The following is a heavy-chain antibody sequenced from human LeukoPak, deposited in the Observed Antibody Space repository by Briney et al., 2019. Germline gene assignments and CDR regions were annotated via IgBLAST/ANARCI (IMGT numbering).Heavy chain of an antibody. D-gene: IGHD3-22*01. J-gene: IGHJ4*02. Sequence: GGSLRLSCAASGFTFSSYGMHWVRQAPGKGLEWVAVISYDGSNRYYADSVKGRFTISRDNAKNSLYLQMNSLRAEDTAVYHCARASGGYYDSSGSFDYWGQGTLVTVPS. V-gene: IGHV3-30*03. CDR3: ARASGGYYDSSGSFDY. CDR2: ISYDGSNR. CDR1: GFTFSSYG.